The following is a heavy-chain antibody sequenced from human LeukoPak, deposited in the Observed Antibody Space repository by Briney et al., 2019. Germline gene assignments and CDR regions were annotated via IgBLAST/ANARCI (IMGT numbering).Heavy chain of an antibody. V-gene: IGHV3-23*01. J-gene: IGHJ6*02. CDR3: AKIDSSPPYYYYGMDV. CDR1: GFTFSSYA. Sequence: PGGSLRLSCAASGFTFSSYAMSWVRQAPGKGLEWVSAISGSGGSTYYADSVKGRFTISRDNSKNTLYLQMNSLRAEDTAVYYCAKIDSSPPYYYYGMDVWGQGTTVTVSS. D-gene: IGHD3-10*01. CDR2: ISGSGGST.